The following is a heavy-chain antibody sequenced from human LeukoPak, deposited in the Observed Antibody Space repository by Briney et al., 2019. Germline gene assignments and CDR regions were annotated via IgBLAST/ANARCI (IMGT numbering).Heavy chain of an antibody. V-gene: IGHV4-38-2*01. CDR3: ARGSSSWYGGEYNWFDP. D-gene: IGHD6-13*01. J-gene: IGHJ5*02. CDR2: IYHSGST. Sequence: SETLSLTCAVSGYSISSGYYWGWIRQPPGKGLEWIGSIYHSGSTYYNPPLRSRVTISVDTSKNQFSLKLSSVTAADTAVYYCARGSSSWYGGEYNWFDPWGQGTLVTVSS. CDR1: GYSISSGYY.